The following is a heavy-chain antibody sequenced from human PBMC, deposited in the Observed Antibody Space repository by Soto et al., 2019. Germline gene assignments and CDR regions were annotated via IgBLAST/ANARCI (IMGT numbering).Heavy chain of an antibody. CDR3: ARGVLTPGPWGF. CDR2: IYYSGSP. Sequence: QVQLQESGPGLVKPSQTLSLTCTVSGGSIRSGDYYWTWIRQPPGKGLEWIGYIYYSGSPYYNPSLKSRLTISVDTSTNQCSLNLNSVTAADTAVYYCARGVLTPGPWGFWGQGALVTVSS. D-gene: IGHD3-16*01. V-gene: IGHV4-30-4*08. J-gene: IGHJ4*02. CDR1: GGSIRSGDYY.